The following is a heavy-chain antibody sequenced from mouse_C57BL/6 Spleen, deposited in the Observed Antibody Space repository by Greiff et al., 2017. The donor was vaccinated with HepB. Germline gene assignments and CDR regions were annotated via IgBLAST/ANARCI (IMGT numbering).Heavy chain of an antibody. Sequence: EVKLEESGGGLVKPGGSLKLSCAASGFTFSSYAMSWVRQTPEKRLEWVATISDGGSYTYYPDNVKGRFTISRDNAKNNLYLQMSHLKSEDTAMYYCAREGSYHWYFDVWGTGTTVTVSS. D-gene: IGHD1-1*02. V-gene: IGHV5-4*01. CDR1: GFTFSSYA. CDR3: AREGSYHWYFDV. J-gene: IGHJ1*03. CDR2: ISDGGSYT.